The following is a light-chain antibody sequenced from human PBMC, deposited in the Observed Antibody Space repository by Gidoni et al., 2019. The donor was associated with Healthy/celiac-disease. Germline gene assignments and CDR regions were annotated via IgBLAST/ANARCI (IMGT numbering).Light chain of an antibody. Sequence: QSALTQPASVSGFPGQSITISCTGTSSDVGDYNYVSWYQQHPGKAPKLMIYDVSNRPSGVSNRFSGSRSGNTASLTISGLRAEDEADYYCSSYTSSSLGVFGGGTKLTVL. V-gene: IGLV2-14*01. CDR1: SSDVGDYNY. CDR2: DVS. CDR3: SSYTSSSLGV. J-gene: IGLJ3*02.